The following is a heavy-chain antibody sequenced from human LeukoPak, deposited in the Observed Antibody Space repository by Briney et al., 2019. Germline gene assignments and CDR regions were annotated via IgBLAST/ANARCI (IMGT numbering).Heavy chain of an antibody. CDR3: ARDDYDILTGYPYYFDY. D-gene: IGHD3-9*01. CDR2: IKQDGSEK. Sequence: PGGSLRLSCAASGFTFSSYWMSWVRQAPGKGLEWVANIKQDGSEKYYVDSVKGRFTISGDNAKNSLYLQMNSLRAEDTAVYYCARDDYDILTGYPYYFDYWGQGTLVTVSS. J-gene: IGHJ4*02. CDR1: GFTFSSYW. V-gene: IGHV3-7*01.